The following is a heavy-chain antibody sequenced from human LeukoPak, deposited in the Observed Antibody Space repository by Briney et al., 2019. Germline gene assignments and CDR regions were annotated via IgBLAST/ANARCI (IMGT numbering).Heavy chain of an antibody. CDR2: INHSEYT. J-gene: IGHJ4*02. D-gene: IGHD4-11*01. CDR3: TRMTRGRDD. Sequence: SETLSHTCVVSGVSCYDYYLSWVRQTPGKGLEWIGEINHSEYTNDSPSLKSRVSLSIDTSRKQFSLNLRSVAVADAGIYYCTRMTRGRDDWGQGTLVTVSS. CDR1: GVSCYDYY. V-gene: IGHV4-34*01.